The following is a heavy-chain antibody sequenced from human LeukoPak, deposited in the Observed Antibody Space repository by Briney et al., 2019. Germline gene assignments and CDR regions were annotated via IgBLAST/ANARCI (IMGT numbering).Heavy chain of an antibody. D-gene: IGHD2-2*01. CDR2: IYHSGST. V-gene: IGHV4-38-2*01. Sequence: PSETLSLTCAVSGYSISSGYYWGWIRQPPGKGLEWIGSIYHSGSTYYNPSLKSRVTISVDTSKNQFSLKLSSVTAADTAVYYCARHDNRCSSTSCSPNFYYWVQGTLVTVSS. CDR3: ARHDNRCSSTSCSPNFYY. CDR1: GYSISSGYY. J-gene: IGHJ4*02.